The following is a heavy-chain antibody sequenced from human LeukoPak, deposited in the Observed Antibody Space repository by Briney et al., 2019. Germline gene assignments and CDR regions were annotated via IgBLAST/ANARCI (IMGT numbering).Heavy chain of an antibody. Sequence: PGGSLRLSCTASGFTFGDYAMSWFRQAPGKGLEWVGFIRSNTYGGTAEYAASVKGRFTISRDDSKSIAYLQMNSLKTEDTAVSYCTKGDYHAYWGQGTLATVSS. CDR2: IRSNTYGGTA. V-gene: IGHV3-49*03. J-gene: IGHJ4*02. CDR1: GFTFGDYA. CDR3: TKGDYHAY.